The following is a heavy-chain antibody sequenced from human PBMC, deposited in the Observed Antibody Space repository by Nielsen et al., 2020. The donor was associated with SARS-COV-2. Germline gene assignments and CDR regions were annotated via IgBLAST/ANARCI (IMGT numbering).Heavy chain of an antibody. V-gene: IGHV3-23*01. D-gene: IGHD3-22*01. CDR1: GFTFSGYA. CDR3: ARDSWDSLRYFVH. CDR2: ISGGADRT. J-gene: IGHJ4*02. Sequence: GGSLRLSCTASGFTFSGYAMSWARQAPGKGLEWVSSISGGADRTYYADSVKGRFTILRDDSKNTLYLQMNSLRPEDTAVYYCARDSWDSLRYFVHWGQGAQVTVSS.